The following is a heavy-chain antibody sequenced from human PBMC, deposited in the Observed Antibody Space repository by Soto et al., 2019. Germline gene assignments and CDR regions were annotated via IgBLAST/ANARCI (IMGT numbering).Heavy chain of an antibody. CDR1: GFTFSSYS. D-gene: IGHD6-13*01. V-gene: IGHV3-21*01. Sequence: EVQLVESGGGLVKPGGSLRLSCAASGFTFSSYSMNWVRQAPGKGLEWVSSISSSSSYIYYADSVKGRFTISRDNAKNSMYLQMNSLRAEDTAVYYCARSLEAAGSDGMDVWCQGTTVTVS. CDR2: ISSSSSYI. CDR3: ARSLEAAGSDGMDV. J-gene: IGHJ6*02.